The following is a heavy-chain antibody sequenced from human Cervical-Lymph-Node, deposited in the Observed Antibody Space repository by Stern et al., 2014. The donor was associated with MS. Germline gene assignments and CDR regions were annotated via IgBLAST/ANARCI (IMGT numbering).Heavy chain of an antibody. V-gene: IGHV1-8*01. J-gene: IGHJ6*02. D-gene: IGHD3-10*01. Sequence: AQLVESGAEVKKPGASVKVSCKASGYTFTNYNIDWVRQATGKGLEWMGWMNPNSGNKGYAQRFQGRVTMTRDTSTSTAYMELSSLKAEDTAVYYCARVRFYGSGIYYALGDGMDVWGQGTTVTVSS. CDR3: ARVRFYGSGIYYALGDGMDV. CDR1: GYTFTNYN. CDR2: MNPNSGNK.